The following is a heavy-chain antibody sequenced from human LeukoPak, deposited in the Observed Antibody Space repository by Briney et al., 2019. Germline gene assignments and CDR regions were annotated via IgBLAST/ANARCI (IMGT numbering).Heavy chain of an antibody. Sequence: SETLSLTCTVPGGSISSYYWSWIRQPPGKGLEWIGYIYYSGSTYYNPSLKSRVTISVDTSKNQFSLKLSSVTAADTAVYYCARDPVGYGSSGYSDTYFDYWGQGTLVTVSS. J-gene: IGHJ4*02. V-gene: IGHV4-59*06. CDR2: IYYSGST. CDR3: ARDPVGYGSSGYSDTYFDY. CDR1: GGSISSYY. D-gene: IGHD3-22*01.